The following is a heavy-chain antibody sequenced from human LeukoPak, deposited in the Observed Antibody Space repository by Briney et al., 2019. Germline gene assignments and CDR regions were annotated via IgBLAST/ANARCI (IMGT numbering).Heavy chain of an antibody. D-gene: IGHD3-9*01. V-gene: IGHV1-69*04. J-gene: IGHJ4*02. CDR2: IIPTLGIA. Sequence: GASVKVSCKASGGTFSSYAISWVRQAPGQGLEWMGRIIPTLGIANYAQKFQGRVTITADKSTSTAYMELSSLRSEDTAVYYCARNILTGYGPFDYWGQGTLVAVSS. CDR3: ARNILTGYGPFDY. CDR1: GGTFSSYA.